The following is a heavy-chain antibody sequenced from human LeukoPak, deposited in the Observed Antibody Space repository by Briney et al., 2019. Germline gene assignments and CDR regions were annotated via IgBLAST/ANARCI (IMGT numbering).Heavy chain of an antibody. V-gene: IGHV1-18*01. CDR2: ISAYNGNT. J-gene: IGHJ3*02. CDR1: GYTFTSYG. Sequence: ASVKVSCKASGYTFTSYGISWVRQAPGQGLEWMGRISAYNGNTNYAQKLQGRVTMTTDTSTSTAYMELRSLRSDDTAVYYCARDGGVVVLDAFDIWGQGTMVTVSS. D-gene: IGHD2-8*02. CDR3: ARDGGVVVLDAFDI.